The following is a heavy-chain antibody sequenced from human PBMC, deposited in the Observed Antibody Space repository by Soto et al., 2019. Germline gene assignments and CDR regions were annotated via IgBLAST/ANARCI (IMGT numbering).Heavy chain of an antibody. CDR3: VRQAGGVATPGDDY. CDR1: GYPFDSFD. D-gene: IGHD2-15*01. Sequence: QVQLVQSGAEVKKPGASVKVSCEASGYPFDSFDINWVRQAAGQGLEWMGWMNPDSGDTAVAQRFQDRIIMTRTTSTSTAYMELSRLTPDDSAVYFCVRQAGGVATPGDDYWGQGTLVTVS. CDR2: MNPDSGDT. J-gene: IGHJ4*02. V-gene: IGHV1-8*01.